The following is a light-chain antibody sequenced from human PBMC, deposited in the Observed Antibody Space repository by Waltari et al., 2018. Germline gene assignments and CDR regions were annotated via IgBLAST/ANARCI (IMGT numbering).Light chain of an antibody. J-gene: IGKJ2*01. CDR2: DAS. Sequence: DIQMTQSSSSQSASVGDRVTLTCQASQDISNHLNWYQHKAGKAPNLLIYDASTLEAGVPSRCSGSGSGTAFTLTISSLQPEDIATYYCQQYDHPPYTFGQGTKLDI. CDR1: QDISNH. CDR3: QQYDHPPYT. V-gene: IGKV1-33*01.